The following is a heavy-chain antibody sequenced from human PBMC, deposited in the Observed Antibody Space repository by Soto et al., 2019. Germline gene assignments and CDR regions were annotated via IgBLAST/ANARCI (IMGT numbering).Heavy chain of an antibody. D-gene: IGHD5-12*01. CDR2: ISSSSSYI. CDR3: AKRTDGYNVGLFDY. J-gene: IGHJ4*02. V-gene: IGHV3-21*04. Sequence: PGGSLRLSRAASGFTFNKYGMNWVRQAPGKGLEWVSSISSSSSYIYYADSVKGRFTISRDNAKNSLYLQLNSLRAEDTAVYYCAKRTDGYNVGLFDYWGQGTLVTVSS. CDR1: GFTFNKYG.